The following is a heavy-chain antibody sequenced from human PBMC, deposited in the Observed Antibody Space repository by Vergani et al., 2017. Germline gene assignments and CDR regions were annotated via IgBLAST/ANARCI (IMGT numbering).Heavy chain of an antibody. J-gene: IGHJ6*02. CDR1: GFTFTNYG. V-gene: IGHV3-30*02. D-gene: IGHD2-2*01. CDR2: TRYDGIVE. CDR3: AKGVYCSSTSCYEGRGYYYGMGV. Sequence: QVQLVESGGGVVQPGGSLRLSCAASGFTFTNYGMHWVRQAPGKGLEWVAFTRYDGIVEYYGDSVRGRFTISRDNSKNTLYLQMNSLRADDTAVYYCAKGVYCSSTSCYEGRGYYYGMGVWGQGTTVTFSS.